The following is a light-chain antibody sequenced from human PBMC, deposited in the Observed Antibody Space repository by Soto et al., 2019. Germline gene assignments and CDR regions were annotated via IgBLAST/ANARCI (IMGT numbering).Light chain of an antibody. J-gene: IGKJ4*01. V-gene: IGKV3-20*01. CDR1: QSVRSNY. CDR3: QSSGISPLT. CDR2: GAS. Sequence: ELVLTQSPGTLSLSPGERATLSCRSSQSVRSNYLAWYQQKPGQAPRLLLSGASSRATGIPDRFSGSGSGTHFTLTISRLEPEDFAVYYCQSSGISPLTFGGRTKVEIQ.